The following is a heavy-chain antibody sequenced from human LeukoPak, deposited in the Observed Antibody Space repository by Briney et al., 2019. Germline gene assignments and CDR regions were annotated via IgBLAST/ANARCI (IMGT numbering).Heavy chain of an antibody. D-gene: IGHD1-26*01. V-gene: IGHV3-23*01. J-gene: IGHJ4*02. Sequence: PGGSLRLSCAASGFTFSTYAMSWVRQAPGKGLEWVSTISGSGGTPYYADPVKGRFTISRDNSKNTLYLQMNSLRAEDTAVYYCAKEIVGASRGVDYWGQGTLVTVPS. CDR1: GFTFSTYA. CDR2: ISGSGGTP. CDR3: AKEIVGASRGVDY.